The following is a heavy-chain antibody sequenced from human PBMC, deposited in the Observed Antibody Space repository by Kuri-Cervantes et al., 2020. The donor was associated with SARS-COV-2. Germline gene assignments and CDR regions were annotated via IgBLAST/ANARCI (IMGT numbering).Heavy chain of an antibody. CDR2: ISSSSSTI. Sequence: GESLKISCAASGFTFSSYSMNWVRQAPGKGLEWVSYISSSSSTIYYADSVKGRFTISRDNAKNSLYLQMNSLRAEDTAVYYCTSPSIAAAGYYYYGMDVWGQGTTVTVSS. V-gene: IGHV3-48*01. CDR1: GFTFSSYS. CDR3: TSPSIAAAGYYYYGMDV. D-gene: IGHD6-13*01. J-gene: IGHJ6*02.